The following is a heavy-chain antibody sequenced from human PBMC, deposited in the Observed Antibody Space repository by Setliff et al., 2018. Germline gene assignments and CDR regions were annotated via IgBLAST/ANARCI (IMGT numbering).Heavy chain of an antibody. Sequence: PGGSLRLSCAVSGFTFSDHYMDWVRQAPGKGLEWVARTRDRASGHTTEYAASVNGRFTVSRDDSNHLVYLQMNNLKSEDTAVYYCVDSGNPSRAEHFQNWGQGSLVTVS. J-gene: IGHJ1*01. CDR1: GFTFSDHY. CDR3: VDSGNPSRAEHFQN. V-gene: IGHV3-72*01. D-gene: IGHD3-9*01. CDR2: TRDRASGHTT.